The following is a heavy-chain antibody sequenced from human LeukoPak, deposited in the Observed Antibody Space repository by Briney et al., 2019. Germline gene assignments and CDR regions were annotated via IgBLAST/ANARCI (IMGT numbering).Heavy chain of an antibody. CDR1: GGTFSSYA. CDR2: IIPIFGTA. V-gene: IGHV1-69*05. Sequence: GSSVKVSCKASGGTFSSYAISWVRQAPGQGLEWMGGIIPIFGTANYAQKFQGRVTITTDESTSTAYMELSSLRSEDKAMYYCARGYCSSTSCYMRNYHYYYMDVWGKGTTVTVSS. CDR3: ARGYCSSTSCYMRNYHYYYMDV. J-gene: IGHJ6*03. D-gene: IGHD2-2*02.